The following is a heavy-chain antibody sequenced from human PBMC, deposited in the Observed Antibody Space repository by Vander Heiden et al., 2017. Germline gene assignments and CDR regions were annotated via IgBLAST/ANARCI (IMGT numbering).Heavy chain of an antibody. CDR1: GGSFSGYY. CDR3: AAPRLAVAGTRRAFDI. D-gene: IGHD6-19*01. V-gene: IGHV4-34*01. Sequence: QVQLQLWGAGLLKPSETLSLTCAVYGGSFSGYYWSWIRQPPGKGLEWIGEINHSGSTNYNPSLKSRVTISVDTSKNQFSLKLSSVTAADTAVYYCAAPRLAVAGTRRAFDIWGQGTMVTVSS. CDR2: INHSGST. J-gene: IGHJ3*02.